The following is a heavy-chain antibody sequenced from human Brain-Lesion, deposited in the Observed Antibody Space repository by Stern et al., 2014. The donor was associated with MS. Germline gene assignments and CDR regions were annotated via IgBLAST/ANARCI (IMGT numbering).Heavy chain of an antibody. V-gene: IGHV5-51*03. CDR1: GYLFDDYW. CDR2: IFPRDSNT. D-gene: IGHD5-12*01. Sequence: EVQLVESGAEVKKPGESLKISCEASGYLFDDYWIGWVRQMSGRGLELVAIIFPRDSNTSYSPSVQGQVTMSADKSISTASLQGSTLTASDPAMYYCAKSPATPSGYDRFDYWGQGALVTVSS. CDR3: AKSPATPSGYDRFDY. J-gene: IGHJ4*02.